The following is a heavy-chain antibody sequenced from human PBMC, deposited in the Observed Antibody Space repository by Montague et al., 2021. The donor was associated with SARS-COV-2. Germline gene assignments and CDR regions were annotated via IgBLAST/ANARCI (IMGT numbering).Heavy chain of an antibody. CDR3: ARTEYNWNDWFDP. CDR2: IFHSGIT. CDR1: GGFISSYY. J-gene: IGHJ5*02. Sequence: SETLSLTCSVSGGFISSYYCRWIRHSPGTGLEWIWFIFHSGITDYKPSXNSRVTISVDMSKNQFSLQLNSVTAADSAVYYCARTEYNWNDWFDPWGQGTLVTVSS. V-gene: IGHV4-59*13. D-gene: IGHD1-20*01.